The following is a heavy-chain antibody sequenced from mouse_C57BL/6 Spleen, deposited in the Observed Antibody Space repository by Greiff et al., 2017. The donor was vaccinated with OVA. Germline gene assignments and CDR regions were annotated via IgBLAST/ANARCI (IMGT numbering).Heavy chain of an antibody. J-gene: IGHJ2*01. V-gene: IGHV1-69*01. CDR2: IDPSDSYT. CDR3: ARSVVYYGSLDY. CDR1: GYTFTSYW. Sequence: QVQLQQSGAELVMPGASVKLSCKASGYTFTSYWMHWVKQRPGQGLEWIGEIDPSDSYTNYNQKFKGKSTLTVDKSSSTAYMQLSSLTSEDSAVYYCARSVVYYGSLDYWGQGTTLTVSS. D-gene: IGHD1-1*01.